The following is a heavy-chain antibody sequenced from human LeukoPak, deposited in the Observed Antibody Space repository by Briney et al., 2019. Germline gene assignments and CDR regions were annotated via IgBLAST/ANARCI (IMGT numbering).Heavy chain of an antibody. J-gene: IGHJ4*02. CDR1: GGSISSGSYY. CDR2: IYTSGSP. D-gene: IGHD6-13*01. CDR3: ARDRSSSWYGFEYYFDY. V-gene: IGHV4-61*02. Sequence: SETLSLTCTVSGGSISSGSYYWSWIRQPAGKGLEWIGRIYTSGSPNYNPSLKSRVTISVDTSKNQFSLKLSSVPAADTAVYYCARDRSSSWYGFEYYFDYWGQGTLVTVSS.